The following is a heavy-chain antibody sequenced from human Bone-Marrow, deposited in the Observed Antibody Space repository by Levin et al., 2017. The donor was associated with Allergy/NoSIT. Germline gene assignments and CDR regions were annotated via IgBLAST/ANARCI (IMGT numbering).Heavy chain of an antibody. V-gene: IGHV3-53*01. CDR3: ATARVPTPGYFDY. CDR2: IYGGNST. CDR1: EFTVRTNY. J-gene: IGHJ4*02. Sequence: PGGSLRLSCATSEFTVRTNYMSWVRQASGKGLEWVSVIYGGNSTYYADSVKGRFTVSRDTSHNTVYLQMRSLSVEDTGVYYCATARVPTPGYFDYWGQGVLVTVSP. D-gene: IGHD3-10*01.